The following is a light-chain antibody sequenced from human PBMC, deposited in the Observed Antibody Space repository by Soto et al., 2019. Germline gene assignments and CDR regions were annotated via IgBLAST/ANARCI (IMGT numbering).Light chain of an antibody. CDR3: QQYMSSVT. J-gene: IGKJ1*01. CDR2: GAS. V-gene: IGKV3-20*01. CDR1: QSVDTTF. Sequence: EIVLTQSPGSLSLSPGQRATLSCRASQSVDTTFFAWYQKKPGQAPRLLIYGASKRATGIPDWFSGSGSGTDFILIISRLEPEDFAVYYCQQYMSSVTFGQGTKVEIK.